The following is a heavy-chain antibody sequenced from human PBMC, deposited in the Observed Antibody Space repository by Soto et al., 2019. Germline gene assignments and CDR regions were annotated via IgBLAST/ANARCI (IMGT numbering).Heavy chain of an antibody. D-gene: IGHD3-22*01. CDR2: IYYSGST. V-gene: IGHV4-31*03. J-gene: IGHJ5*02. CDR3: ARDRGSGYYNTNWFDP. Sequence: QVQLQESGPGLVKPSQTLSLTCTVSGGSISSGGYYWSWIRQHPGKGLEWIGYIYYSGSTYYNPSLKCRVTITVDTSKNQFSLRLSSVTAADTAVYYCARDRGSGYYNTNWFDPWGQGTLVTVSS. CDR1: GGSISSGGYY.